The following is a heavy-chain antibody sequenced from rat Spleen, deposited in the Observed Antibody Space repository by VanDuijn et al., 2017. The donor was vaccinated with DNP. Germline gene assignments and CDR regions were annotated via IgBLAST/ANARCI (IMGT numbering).Heavy chain of an antibody. CDR1: GFTFSDYN. V-gene: IGHV5-7*01. CDR2: ISYEGNST. Sequence: EVQLVESGGGLVQPGRSLKLSCAASGFTFSDYNMAWVRQAPKKGLEWVATISYEGNSTYYRDSVKGRFTISRENAKGSLDLQMDSLRSEDTAIYYCTTADFWGQGLMVTVSS. CDR3: TTADF. J-gene: IGHJ2*01.